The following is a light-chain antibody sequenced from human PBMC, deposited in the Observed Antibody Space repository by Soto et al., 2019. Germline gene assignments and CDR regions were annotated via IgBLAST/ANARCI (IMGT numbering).Light chain of an antibody. CDR1: QSVSSSY. J-gene: IGKJ1*01. Sequence: EIVLTQSLGTLSLSTGERSTRSRRARQSVSSSYLAWYQQKPGQAPRLLIYGASSRATGIPDRFSGSGSGTDFTLNISRLEPEDCAVYYCQQYGSSPWAFGPGTKV. V-gene: IGKV3-20*01. CDR3: QQYGSSPWA. CDR2: GAS.